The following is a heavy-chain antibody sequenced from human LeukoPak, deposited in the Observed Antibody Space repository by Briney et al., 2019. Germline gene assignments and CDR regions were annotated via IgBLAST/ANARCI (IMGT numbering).Heavy chain of an antibody. J-gene: IGHJ4*02. D-gene: IGHD6-13*01. V-gene: IGHV1-69*05. Sequence: SVKVSCKASGGTFSSYAISWVRQAPGQGLEWMERIIPIFGTANYAQKFQGRVTITTDESTSTAYMELSSLRSEDTAVYYCARTGSIAAAGTMTYFDYWGQGTLVTVSS. CDR3: ARTGSIAAAGTMTYFDY. CDR1: GGTFSSYA. CDR2: IIPIFGTA.